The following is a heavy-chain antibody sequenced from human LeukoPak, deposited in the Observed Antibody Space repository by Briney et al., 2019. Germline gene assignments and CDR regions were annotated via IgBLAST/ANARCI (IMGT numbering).Heavy chain of an antibody. CDR2: ISWNSGSI. CDR3: AKGYSGLAR. J-gene: IGHJ4*02. V-gene: IGHV3-9*01. Sequence: GGSLRLSCAASGFTFSSYAMHWVRQAPGKGLEWVSGISWNSGSIGYADSVKGRFTISRDNAKNSLYLQMNSLRAEDTALYYCAKGYSGLARWGQGTLVTVSS. CDR1: GFTFSSYA. D-gene: IGHD5-12*01.